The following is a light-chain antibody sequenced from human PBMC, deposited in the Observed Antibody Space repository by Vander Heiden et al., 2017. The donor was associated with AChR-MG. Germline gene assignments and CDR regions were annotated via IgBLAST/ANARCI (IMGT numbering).Light chain of an antibody. V-gene: IGLV1-44*01. CDR1: SSNIGTNS. J-gene: IGLJ3*02. CDR2: SSD. Sequence: QSLLPQPPSVSGAPGQRVTISCSGSSSNIGTNSVNWYQQFPGKAPKVLISSSDQRPSGVRDRFSSSTSGTSAYLALSGLQSEDEPDYYCAAWDVSLNGWVFGGGTKLTVL. CDR3: AAWDVSLNGWV.